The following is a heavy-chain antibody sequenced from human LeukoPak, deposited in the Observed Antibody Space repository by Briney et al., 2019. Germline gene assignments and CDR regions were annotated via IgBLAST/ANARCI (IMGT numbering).Heavy chain of an antibody. Sequence: GGSLRLSCAASGFTFSSYWMHWVRQAPGKGLEWVSYISSSGSTIYYADSVKGRFTISRDNAKNSLYLQMNSLRAEDTAVYYCAREGRSSTYLYGMDVWGQGTTVTVSS. CDR1: GFTFSSYW. J-gene: IGHJ6*02. CDR2: ISSSGSTI. D-gene: IGHD2-2*01. V-gene: IGHV3-48*04. CDR3: AREGRSSTYLYGMDV.